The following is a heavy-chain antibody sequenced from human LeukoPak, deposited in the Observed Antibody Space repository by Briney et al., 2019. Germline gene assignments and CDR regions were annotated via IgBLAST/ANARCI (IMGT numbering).Heavy chain of an antibody. CDR3: ARAPTRYCSGGSCYSHFDY. J-gene: IGHJ4*02. Sequence: SVKVSCKASGGTFSSYAISWVRQAPGQGLDWMGGIIPIFGTANYAQKFQGRVTITADKSTSTAYMELSSLRSEDTAVYYCARAPTRYCSGGSCYSHFDYWGQGTLVTVSS. CDR2: IIPIFGTA. CDR1: GGTFSSYA. D-gene: IGHD2-15*01. V-gene: IGHV1-69*06.